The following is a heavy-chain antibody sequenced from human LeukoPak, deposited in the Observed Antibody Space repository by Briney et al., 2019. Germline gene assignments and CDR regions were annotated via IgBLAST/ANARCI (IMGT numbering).Heavy chain of an antibody. CDR2: IKQDGSEK. V-gene: IGHV3-7*01. CDR1: GFTFSSYW. CDR3: ASFVELPTFDY. Sequence: GGSLRLSCAASGFTFSSYWMSWARQAPGKGLEWVANIKQDGSEKYYVDSVKGRFTISRDNAKNTLYLQMNSLRAEDTAVYYCASFVELPTFDYWGQGTLVTVSS. D-gene: IGHD3-3*01. J-gene: IGHJ4*02.